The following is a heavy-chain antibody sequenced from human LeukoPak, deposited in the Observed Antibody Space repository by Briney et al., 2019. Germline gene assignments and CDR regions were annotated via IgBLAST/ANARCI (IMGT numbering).Heavy chain of an antibody. V-gene: IGHV4-61*02. CDR2: IYTSGST. D-gene: IGHD2-2*01. CDR3: ARVPIVCSSTSCFYYGMDV. J-gene: IGHJ6*02. CDR1: GGSISSGSYY. Sequence: SQTLSLTCTVSGGSISSGSYYWSWIRQPAGKGLEWIGRIYTSGSTNYNPSLKSRVTISVDTSKNQFSLKLSSVTAADRAVYYCARVPIVCSSTSCFYYGMDVWGQGTTVTVSS.